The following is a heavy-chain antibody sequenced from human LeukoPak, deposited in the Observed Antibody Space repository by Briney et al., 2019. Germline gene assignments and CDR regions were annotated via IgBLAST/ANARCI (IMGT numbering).Heavy chain of an antibody. CDR2: ISWNSGSI. CDR1: GFTFDDYA. D-gene: IGHD3-3*01. V-gene: IGHV3-9*01. Sequence: GGSLRLSCAASGFTFDDYAMHWVRQAPGKSLEWVSGISWNSGSIGYADSVKGRFTISRDNAKNSLYLQMNSLRAEDTALYYCAKDKYYDFWSGFYDYWGQGTLVTVSS. CDR3: AKDKYYDFWSGFYDY. J-gene: IGHJ4*02.